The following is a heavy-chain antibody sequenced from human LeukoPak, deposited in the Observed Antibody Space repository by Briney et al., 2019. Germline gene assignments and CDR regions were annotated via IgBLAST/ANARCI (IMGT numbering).Heavy chain of an antibody. V-gene: IGHV3-9*01. CDR3: AKDQDYYYYYGMDV. J-gene: IGHJ6*02. Sequence: QAGGSLRLSCAASGFTFDDYAMHWVRQAPGKGLEWVSGISWNSGSIGYADSVKGRFTISRDNAKNSPYLQMNSLRAEDTALYYCAKDQDYYYYYGMDVWGQGTTVTVSS. CDR2: ISWNSGSI. CDR1: GFTFDDYA.